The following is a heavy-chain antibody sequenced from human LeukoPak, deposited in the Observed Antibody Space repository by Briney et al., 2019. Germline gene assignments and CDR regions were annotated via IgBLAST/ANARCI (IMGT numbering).Heavy chain of an antibody. CDR2: ISGSGGST. CDR1: GFTFSRYA. D-gene: IGHD2-15*01. CDR3: AKEALGYCSGGSCYTPRPFDY. J-gene: IGHJ4*02. V-gene: IGHV3-23*01. Sequence: GGSLRLSCAASGFTFSRYAMSWVRQAPGKGLEWVSAISGSGGSTYYADSVKGRFTISRGNSKNTLYLQMNSLRAEDTAVYYCAKEALGYCSGGSCYTPRPFDYWGQGTLVTVSS.